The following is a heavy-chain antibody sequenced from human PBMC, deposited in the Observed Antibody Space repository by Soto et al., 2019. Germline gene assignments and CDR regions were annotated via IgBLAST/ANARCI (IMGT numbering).Heavy chain of an antibody. CDR3: ARGVGTGNYYYNYYMDV. V-gene: IGHV1-8*01. Sequence: GASVKVSCKASGYTFTSYDINWVRQATGQGLEWMGWMNPNSGNTGYAQKFQGRVTMTRNTSISTAYMELSSLRSEDTAVYYCARGVGTGNYYYNYYMDVWGKGTTVTVSS. J-gene: IGHJ6*03. CDR2: MNPNSGNT. CDR1: GYTFTSYD. D-gene: IGHD5-18*01.